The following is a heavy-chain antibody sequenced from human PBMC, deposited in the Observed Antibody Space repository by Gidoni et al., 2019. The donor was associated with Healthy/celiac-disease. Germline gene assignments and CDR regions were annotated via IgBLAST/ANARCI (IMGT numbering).Heavy chain of an antibody. J-gene: IGHJ5*02. V-gene: IGHV4-34*01. CDR3: ARSRIVLLWFGELTDPANNWFDP. D-gene: IGHD3-10*01. CDR2: INHSGST. CDR1: GGSFCGYY. Sequence: QVQLQQWGAGLLKPSETLSLTCAVYGGSFCGYYWSWIRQPPGKGLEWIGEINHSGSTNYNPSLKSRVTISVDTSKNQFSLKLSSVTAADTAVYYCARSRIVLLWFGELTDPANNWFDPWGQGTLVTVSS.